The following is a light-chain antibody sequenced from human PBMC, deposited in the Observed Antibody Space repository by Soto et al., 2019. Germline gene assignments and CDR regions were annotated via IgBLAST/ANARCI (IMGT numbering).Light chain of an antibody. Sequence: DIVMTQSPLSLPVTPGEPASISCRSSQSLLHSNGYNYLDWYLQKPGQSPQLLIYLGSNRASGVPDRFSGSGSGTDFSLKISRVEAEDFGVYYCMQALQSPFTFGPGTKSGYQT. CDR1: QSLLHSNGYNY. CDR3: MQALQSPFT. J-gene: IGKJ3*01. V-gene: IGKV2-28*01. CDR2: LGS.